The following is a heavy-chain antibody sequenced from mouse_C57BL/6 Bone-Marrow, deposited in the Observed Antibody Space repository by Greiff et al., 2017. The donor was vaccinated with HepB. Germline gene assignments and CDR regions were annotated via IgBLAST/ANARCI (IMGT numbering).Heavy chain of an antibody. J-gene: IGHJ2*01. CDR1: GYTFTSYW. CDR2: IHPNSGST. CDR3: ARGWLFYYYGSLYYFDY. D-gene: IGHD1-1*01. V-gene: IGHV1-64*01. Sequence: QVQLQQPGAELVKPGASVKLSCKASGYTFTSYWMHWVKQRPGQGLEWIGMIHPNSGSTNYNEKFKSKATLTVDKSSSTAYMQLSSMTSEDSAVYYCARGWLFYYYGSLYYFDYWGQGTTLTVSS.